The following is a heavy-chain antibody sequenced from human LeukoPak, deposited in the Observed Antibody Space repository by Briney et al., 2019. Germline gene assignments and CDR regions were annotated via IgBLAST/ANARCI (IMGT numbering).Heavy chain of an antibody. Sequence: GGSQRLSCAASGFTFSSYSMNWVRQAPGKGLEWVSSISSSSSYIYYADSVKGRFTISRDNAKNSLYLQMNSLRAEDTAVYYCATQPYYYDSSGYYWGQGTLVTVSS. CDR2: ISSSSSYI. V-gene: IGHV3-21*01. J-gene: IGHJ4*02. CDR1: GFTFSSYS. CDR3: ATQPYYYDSSGYY. D-gene: IGHD3-22*01.